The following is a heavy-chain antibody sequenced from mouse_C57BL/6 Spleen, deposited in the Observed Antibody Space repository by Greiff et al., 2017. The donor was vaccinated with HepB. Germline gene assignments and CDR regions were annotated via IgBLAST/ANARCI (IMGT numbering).Heavy chain of an antibody. V-gene: IGHV5-17*01. J-gene: IGHJ4*01. CDR3: ARLGLSYYYAMDY. Sequence: DVMLVESGGGLVKPGGSLKLSCAASGFTFSDYGMHWVRQAPEKGLEWVAYISSGSSTIYYADTVKGRFTISRDNAKNTLFLQMTSLRSEDTAMYYCARLGLSYYYAMDYWGQGTSVTVSS. D-gene: IGHD1-1*02. CDR1: GFTFSDYG. CDR2: ISSGSSTI.